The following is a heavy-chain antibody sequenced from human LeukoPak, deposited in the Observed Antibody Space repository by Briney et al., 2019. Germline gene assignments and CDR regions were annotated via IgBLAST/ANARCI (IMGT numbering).Heavy chain of an antibody. J-gene: IGHJ4*02. CDR3: ARQLPTAAADTRGYFDY. Sequence: PSETLSLTCTVSGGSISIISSSTYYWGWIRQAPGKGLEWIGRLYYGENSPSTPSLKSRATLSVDTSNNQFSLKLTSVTAADAAVYFCARQLPTAAADTRGYFDYWGQGTVVTVSS. CDR1: GGSISIISSSTYY. CDR2: LYYGENS. V-gene: IGHV4-39*01. D-gene: IGHD6-25*01.